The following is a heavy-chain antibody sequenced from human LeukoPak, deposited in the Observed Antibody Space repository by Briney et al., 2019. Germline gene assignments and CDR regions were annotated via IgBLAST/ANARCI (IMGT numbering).Heavy chain of an antibody. CDR3: ARDGSIAARPDHYYMDV. CDR1: GFTFSSYG. J-gene: IGHJ6*03. Sequence: GGSLRLSCAASGFTFSSYGMSWVRQAPGKGLEWVSGISGSGGSTYYADSEKGRFTISRDNAKNSLYLQMNSLRAEDTAVYYCARDGSIAARPDHYYMDVWGKGTTVTVSS. V-gene: IGHV3-23*01. CDR2: ISGSGGST. D-gene: IGHD6-6*01.